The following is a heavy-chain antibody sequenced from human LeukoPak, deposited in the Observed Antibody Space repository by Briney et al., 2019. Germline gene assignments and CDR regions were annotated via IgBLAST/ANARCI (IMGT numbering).Heavy chain of an antibody. CDR1: GSTFTGYY. CDR3: ARRSIAALRFDY. D-gene: IGHD6-6*01. V-gene: IGHV1-2*02. CDR2: INPNSGGT. J-gene: IGHJ4*02. Sequence: ASVKVSCKASGSTFTGYYMHWVRQAPGQGLEWMGWINPNSGGTNYAQKFQGRVTMTRDTSISTAYMELSRLRSDDTAVYYCARRSIAALRFDYWGQGTLVTVSS.